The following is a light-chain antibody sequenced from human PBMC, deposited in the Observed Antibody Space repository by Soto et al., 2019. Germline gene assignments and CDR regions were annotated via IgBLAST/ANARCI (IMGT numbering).Light chain of an antibody. Sequence: EIVMTQSPATLSVSPGEGATLSCRASQSVSSKLAWYQQKPGQAPRLLIYGASTRATGIPARFSGSGSGTDFTLTISSLEPEDFAVYYCQQPPLTFGGGTKVDIK. V-gene: IGKV3-15*01. CDR1: QSVSSK. CDR2: GAS. J-gene: IGKJ4*01. CDR3: QQPPLT.